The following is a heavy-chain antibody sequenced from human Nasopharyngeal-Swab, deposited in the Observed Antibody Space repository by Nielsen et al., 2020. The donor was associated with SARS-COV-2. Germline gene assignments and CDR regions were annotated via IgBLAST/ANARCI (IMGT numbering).Heavy chain of an antibody. D-gene: IGHD4-17*01. Sequence: SETLSLTCAVYGGSISGYYWSWIRQPPGKGLEWIGEINHSGSTNYNPSLKSRVTISVDTSKNQFSLKLSSVTAADTAVYYCARGGWGDYPDYWGQGTLVTVSS. CDR2: INHSGST. CDR3: ARGGWGDYPDY. J-gene: IGHJ4*02. V-gene: IGHV4-34*01. CDR1: GGSISGYY.